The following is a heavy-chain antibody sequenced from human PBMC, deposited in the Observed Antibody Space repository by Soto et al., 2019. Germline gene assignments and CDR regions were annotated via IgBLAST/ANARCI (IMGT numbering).Heavy chain of an antibody. D-gene: IGHD2-2*01. J-gene: IGHJ4*02. CDR3: ARTRQRRPVVYVGY. CDR2: IIPKFGTT. Sequence: QVQLMQSGAEVTKPGSSVQVSCKASGGPFNTFGISWVRQAPGQGLEWMGRIIPKFGTTNYARRFQGGVTITADRSTTTAYLELSSLRHDDTAIYSCARTRQRRPVVYVGYWGQVAPISVAS. CDR1: GGPFNTFG. V-gene: IGHV1-69*06.